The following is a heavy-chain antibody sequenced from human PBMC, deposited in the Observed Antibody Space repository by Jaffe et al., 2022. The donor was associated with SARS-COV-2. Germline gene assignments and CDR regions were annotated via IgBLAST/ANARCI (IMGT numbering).Heavy chain of an antibody. D-gene: IGHD3-16*01. V-gene: IGHV4-59*01. CDR3: ASGGAGKPYYYYYMDV. CDR1: GGSISSYY. CDR2: IYYSGST. J-gene: IGHJ6*03. Sequence: QVQLQESGPGLVKPSETLSLTCTVSGGSISSYYWSWIRQPPGKGLEWIGYIYYSGSTNYNPSLKSRVTISVDTSKNQFSLKLSSVTAADTAVYYCASGGAGKPYYYYYMDVWGKGTTVTVSS.